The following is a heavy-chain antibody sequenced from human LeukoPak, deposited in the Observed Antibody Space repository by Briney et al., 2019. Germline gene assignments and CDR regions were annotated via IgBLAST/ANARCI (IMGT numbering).Heavy chain of an antibody. V-gene: IGHV4-39*07. Sequence: PSETLSLTCTVSGGSISSSTYYWGWIRQPPGKGLEWIGSIYYSGSTYYNLSLKSRVTISLDTSKNQFSLKLSSVTAADTAVYYCAKDLSRLPPLHFDYWGQGTLVTVSS. CDR2: IYYSGST. D-gene: IGHD2/OR15-2a*01. CDR1: GGSISSSTYY. CDR3: AKDLSRLPPLHFDY. J-gene: IGHJ4*02.